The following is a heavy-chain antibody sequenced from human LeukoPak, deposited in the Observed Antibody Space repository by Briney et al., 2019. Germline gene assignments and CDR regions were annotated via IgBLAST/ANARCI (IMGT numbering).Heavy chain of an antibody. J-gene: IGHJ5*02. Sequence: GGSLRLSCAACGFSFSTYGMHWVRQAPGKGLEGVAFIRYDGRTKYYGDSVKGRFTISRDNSKNTLYLQMNSLRTEDTAIYYCAKFLYDYGDYSWFDPWGQGTLVTVSS. D-gene: IGHD4-17*01. V-gene: IGHV3-30*02. CDR1: GFSFSTYG. CDR2: IRYDGRTK. CDR3: AKFLYDYGDYSWFDP.